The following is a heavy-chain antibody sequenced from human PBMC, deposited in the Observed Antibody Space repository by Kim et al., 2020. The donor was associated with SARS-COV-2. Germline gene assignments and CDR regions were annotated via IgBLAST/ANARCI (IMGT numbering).Heavy chain of an antibody. CDR2: ISWNRGRI. CDR3: AKGIDLGVYDDQFDY. CDR1: GFTFDDYA. D-gene: IGHD4-17*01. J-gene: IGHJ4*02. Sequence: GGSLRLSCAASGFTFDDYAMHWVRQAPGKGLEWVSGISWNRGRIGYADSVKGRFTISRDNAKNSLYLQMNSLRAEDTALYYCAKGIDLGVYDDQFDYWGQGTPGSVSS. V-gene: IGHV3-9*01.